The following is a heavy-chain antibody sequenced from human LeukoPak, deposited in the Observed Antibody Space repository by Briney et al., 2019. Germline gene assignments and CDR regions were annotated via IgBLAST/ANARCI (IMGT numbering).Heavy chain of an antibody. CDR1: GFTFSSYS. V-gene: IGHV3-21*01. CDR2: ISSSSSYI. D-gene: IGHD1-1*01. Sequence: GGSLRLSCAASGFTFSSYSMNWVRQAPGKGLEWVSSISSSSSYIYYADSVKGRFTISRDNAKNTLYLQMNSLRAEDTAVYYCARVPETNLPDYWGQGTLVTVSS. J-gene: IGHJ4*02. CDR3: ARVPETNLPDY.